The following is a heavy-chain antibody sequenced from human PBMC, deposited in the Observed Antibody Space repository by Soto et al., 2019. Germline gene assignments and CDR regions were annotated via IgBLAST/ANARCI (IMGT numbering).Heavy chain of an antibody. CDR1: GFTFSSYA. D-gene: IGHD5-12*01. CDR3: ANDVLQMATMGHSDY. CDR2: ISGSGGST. J-gene: IGHJ4*02. V-gene: IGHV3-23*01. Sequence: EVQLLESGGGLVQPGGSLRLSCAASGFTFSSYAMSWVRQAPGKGLEWVSAISGSGGSTYFADSVKGRFTISRDNSKNTLDLQMNSLRAEDTAVYYCANDVLQMATMGHSDYWGQGTLVTVSS.